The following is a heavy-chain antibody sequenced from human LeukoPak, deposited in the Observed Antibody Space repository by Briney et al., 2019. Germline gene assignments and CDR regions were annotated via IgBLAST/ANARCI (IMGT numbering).Heavy chain of an antibody. CDR1: GYTLTELS. V-gene: IGHV1-24*01. CDR2: FDPEDGET. CDR3: ATVSRHQKWELLLSYRFDP. Sequence: ASVKVSRKVSGYTLTELSMHWVRQAPGKGLEWMGGFDPEDGETIYAQKFQGRVTMTEDTSTDTAYMELSSLRSEDTAVYYCATVSRHQKWELLLSYRFDPWGQGTLVTVSS. D-gene: IGHD1-26*01. J-gene: IGHJ5*02.